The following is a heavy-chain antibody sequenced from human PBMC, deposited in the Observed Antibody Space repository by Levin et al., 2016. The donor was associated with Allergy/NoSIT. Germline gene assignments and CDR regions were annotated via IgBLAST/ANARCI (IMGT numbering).Heavy chain of an antibody. CDR2: ISYDGSNK. Sequence: GESLKISCAASGFTFSSYGMHWVRQAPGKGLEWVAVISYDGSNKYYADSVKGRFTISRDNSKNTLYLQMNSLRAEDTAVYYCAKGRLATYYYYYGMDVWGQGTTVTVSS. CDR3: AKGRLATYYYYYGMDV. D-gene: IGHD6-25*01. V-gene: IGHV3-30*18. J-gene: IGHJ6*02. CDR1: GFTFSSYG.